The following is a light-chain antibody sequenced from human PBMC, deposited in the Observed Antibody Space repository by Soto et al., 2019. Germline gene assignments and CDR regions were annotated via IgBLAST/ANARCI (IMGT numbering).Light chain of an antibody. CDR3: QHYKSYSEA. V-gene: IGKV1-5*03. Sequence: DIQMTQSPSTLSGSVGDRVTITCRASQTISSWLAWYQQKPGKAPKLLIYKASTLKSGVPSRFSGSGSGTEFTLTISSLQHDDFATYYCQHYKSYSEAFGQGTKVELK. CDR1: QTISSW. CDR2: KAS. J-gene: IGKJ1*01.